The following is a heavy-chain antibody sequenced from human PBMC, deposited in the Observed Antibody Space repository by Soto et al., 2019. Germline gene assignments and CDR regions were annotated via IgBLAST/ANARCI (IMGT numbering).Heavy chain of an antibody. V-gene: IGHV4-34*01. Sequence: SETLSLTCAVYGGSFSGYYWSWIRQPPGKGLEWIGEINHSGSTNYIPSLKSRVTISVDTSKNQFSLKLSSVTAADTAVYYCARGRGYSYGSMAAAGPMGYWGQGTLVTVSS. J-gene: IGHJ4*02. CDR2: INHSGST. CDR3: ARGRGYSYGSMAAAGPMGY. D-gene: IGHD5-18*01. CDR1: GGSFSGYY.